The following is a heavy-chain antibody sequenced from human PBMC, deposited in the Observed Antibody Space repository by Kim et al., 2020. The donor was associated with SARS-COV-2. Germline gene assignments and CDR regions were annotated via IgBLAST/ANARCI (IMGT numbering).Heavy chain of an antibody. V-gene: IGHV3-21*04. J-gene: IGHJ4*02. CDR2: ISSSGTYI. D-gene: IGHD3-10*01. CDR3: VREALWFGENYYLDY. CDR1: GFTFSSYS. Sequence: GGSLRLSCAASGFTFSSYSMNWVRQAPGKGLEWVSSISSSGTYIYYADSVKGRFTISRDNAENSLYLQMNSLRAEDTSIYYCVREALWFGENYYLDYWGQGTLVTDSS.